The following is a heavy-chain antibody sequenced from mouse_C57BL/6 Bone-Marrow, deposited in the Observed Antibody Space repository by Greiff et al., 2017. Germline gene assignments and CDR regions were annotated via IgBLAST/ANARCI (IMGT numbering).Heavy chain of an antibody. CDR3: VRHSLAY. CDR2: IRSKSNNYAT. Sequence: EVQLVESGGGLVPPKESLKLSCAASGFSFNTYAMNWVRQAPGKGLEWVARIRSKSNNYATYYADSVKDRFTIYRDDSESILYQQMNNLKTEDTALYYCVRHSLAYWGQGTLVTVSA. V-gene: IGHV10-1*01. J-gene: IGHJ3*01. CDR1: GFSFNTYA.